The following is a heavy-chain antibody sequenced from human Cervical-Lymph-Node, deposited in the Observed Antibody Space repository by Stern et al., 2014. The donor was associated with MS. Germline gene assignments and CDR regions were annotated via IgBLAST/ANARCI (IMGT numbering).Heavy chain of an antibody. V-gene: IGHV1-69*06. CDR3: ARGGGDNWFDP. D-gene: IGHD3-16*01. CDR2: VIPFVGTS. Sequence: VQLVESGAEVKKPGSSVKVSCKASGGISWLRQAPGQGLEWMGGVIPFVGTSNYAQKFQGRITITTDTSTNTAYLELSSLNSADTAVYYCARGGGDNWFDPWGQGTLVTVSS. J-gene: IGHJ5*02. CDR1: GG.